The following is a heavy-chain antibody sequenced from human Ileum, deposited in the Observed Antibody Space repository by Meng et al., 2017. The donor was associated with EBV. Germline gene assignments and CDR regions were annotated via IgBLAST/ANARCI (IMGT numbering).Heavy chain of an antibody. CDR2: LHSSGET. CDR3: AGDPHSGSPH. CDR1: VNSVSSGFYY. V-gene: IGHV4-61*01. Sequence: QVQVCESGPGLAKPSETLSLACTVSVNSVSSGFYYWSLVRQPPVKGLEWIGYLHSSGETKYNPSLKSRATISINTSKNQFSLKLNSVTAADTAVYYCAGDPHSGSPHWGQGTLVTVSS. J-gene: IGHJ4*02. D-gene: IGHD1-26*01.